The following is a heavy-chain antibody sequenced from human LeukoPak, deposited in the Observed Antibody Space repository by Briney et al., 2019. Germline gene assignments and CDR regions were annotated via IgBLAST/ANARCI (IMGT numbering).Heavy chain of an antibody. D-gene: IGHD5-18*01. CDR1: GGSISSYY. Sequence: SETLSLTCTASGGSISSYYWSWIRQPPGKGLEWIGYIYYSGSTNYNPSLKSRVTISVDTSKNQFSLKLSSVTAADTAVYYCARLVGEYSYGQVGYYYYGMDVWGQGTTVTVSS. CDR2: IYYSGST. V-gene: IGHV4-59*08. CDR3: ARLVGEYSYGQVGYYYYGMDV. J-gene: IGHJ6*02.